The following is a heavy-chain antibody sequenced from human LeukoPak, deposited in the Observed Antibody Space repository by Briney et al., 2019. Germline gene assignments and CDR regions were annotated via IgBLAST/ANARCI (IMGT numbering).Heavy chain of an antibody. CDR2: INPNSGGT. Sequence: ASXXVXCKASGXTFTGYYMHWVRQAPGQGLEWMGRINPNSGGTNYAQKFQGRVTMTRDTDSSTDYMEMSRLRSDDTAVYYCARGLGYCSGGSFYEMTTVTVWGQGTLVTVSS. D-gene: IGHD2-15*01. CDR1: GXTFTGYY. J-gene: IGHJ4*02. CDR3: ARGLGYCSGGSFYEMTTVTV. V-gene: IGHV1-2*06.